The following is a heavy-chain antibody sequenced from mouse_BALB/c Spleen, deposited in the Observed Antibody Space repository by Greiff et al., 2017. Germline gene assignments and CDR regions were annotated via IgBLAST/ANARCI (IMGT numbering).Heavy chain of an antibody. D-gene: IGHD2-4*01. CDR3: TRSVITAENAMDY. Sequence: QVQLKQSGAELVRPGASVTLSCKASGYTFTDYEMHWVKQTPVHGLEWIGAIDPETGGTAYNQKFKGKATLTADKSSSTAYMELRSLTSEDSAVYCCTRSVITAENAMDYWGQGTSVTVSS. J-gene: IGHJ4*01. CDR2: IDPETGGT. CDR1: GYTFTDYE. V-gene: IGHV1-15*01.